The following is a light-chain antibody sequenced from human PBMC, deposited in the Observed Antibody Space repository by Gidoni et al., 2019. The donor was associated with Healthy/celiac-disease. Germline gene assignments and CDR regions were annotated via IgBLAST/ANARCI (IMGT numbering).Light chain of an antibody. V-gene: IGKV3-20*01. CDR2: GAS. Sequence: EIVLTQYPGTLSLSPGERATLSCRASQSVSSSYLAWYQQKPGQAPRLLIYGASSRATGIPDRFSGSGSGTDFTLTISRLEPEDFAVYYCQQYGSSLYSFXXXTKLEIK. CDR1: QSVSSSY. CDR3: QQYGSSLYS. J-gene: IGKJ2*03.